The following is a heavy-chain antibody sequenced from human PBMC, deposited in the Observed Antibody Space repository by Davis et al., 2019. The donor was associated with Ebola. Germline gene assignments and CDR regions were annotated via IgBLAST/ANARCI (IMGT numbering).Heavy chain of an antibody. V-gene: IGHV4-30-2*01. Sequence: TLSLTCTVSGGSVSSGGYSWSWLRQPPGKGLDWIWYIYHSGSTYYNPSLKSRVTISVDRSKNQFSLKLSSVTAADTAVYYCARVQYYYDSSGPSYGMDVWGQGTTVTVSS. CDR3: ARVQYYYDSSGPSYGMDV. CDR1: GGSVSSGGYS. D-gene: IGHD3-22*01. CDR2: IYHSGST. J-gene: IGHJ6*02.